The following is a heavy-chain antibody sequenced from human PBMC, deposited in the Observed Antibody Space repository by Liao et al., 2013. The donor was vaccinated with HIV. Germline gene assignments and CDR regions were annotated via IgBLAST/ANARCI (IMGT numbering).Heavy chain of an antibody. J-gene: IGHJ4*02. D-gene: IGHD5-24*01. V-gene: IGHV4-4*07. CDR3: ARVGRDGYNRDY. CDR1: GDSSNKFY. Sequence: QVQLQESGPGLVKPSETLSLTCTVSGDSSNKFYWNWIRQPAGKGLEWIGRIYTSGSTYYNPSLKSRVTISVDTSKNQFSLKLSSVTAADTAVYYCARVGRDGYNRDYWGQGTLVTVSS. CDR2: IYTSGST.